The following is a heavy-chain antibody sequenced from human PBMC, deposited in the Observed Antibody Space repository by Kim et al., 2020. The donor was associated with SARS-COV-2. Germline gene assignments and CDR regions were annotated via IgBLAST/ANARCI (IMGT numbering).Heavy chain of an antibody. CDR2: ISGDGGST. J-gene: IGHJ4*02. D-gene: IGHD6-19*01. Sequence: GGSLRLSCAASGFTFDDYAMHWVRQAPGKGLEWVSLISGDGGSTYYADSVKGRFTISRDNSKNSLYLQMNSLRTEDTALYYCSVAGFDLGYWGQGTLVTVSS. CDR3: SVAGFDLGY. CDR1: GFTFDDYA. V-gene: IGHV3-43*02.